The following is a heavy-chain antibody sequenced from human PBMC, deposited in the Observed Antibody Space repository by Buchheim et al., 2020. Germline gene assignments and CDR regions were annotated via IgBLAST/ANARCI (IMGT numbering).Heavy chain of an antibody. CDR2: IYYSGST. CDR3: AREMTTAQYYDSSGFDY. V-gene: IGHV4-59*01. J-gene: IGHJ4*02. D-gene: IGHD3-22*01. CDR1: GGSISSYY. Sequence: QVQLQGSGPGLVKPSETLSLTCTVSGGSISSYYWSWIRQPPGKGLEWIGYIYYSGSTNYNPSLKSRVTISVDTSKNQFSLKLSSVTAADTAVYYCAREMTTAQYYDSSGFDYWGQGTL.